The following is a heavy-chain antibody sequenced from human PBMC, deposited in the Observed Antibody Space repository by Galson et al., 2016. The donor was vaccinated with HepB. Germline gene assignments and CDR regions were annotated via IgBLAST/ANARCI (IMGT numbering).Heavy chain of an antibody. J-gene: IGHJ4*02. CDR1: GFTFRSYG. D-gene: IGHD6-19*01. CDR3: ARDSPGHNAQWLVRPLEF. CDR2: SWYDGQYK. Sequence: SLRLSCAGSGFTFRSYGLHWVRQAPGKGLAWVAVSWYDGQYKSYADSVKGRFTIPRDNSKSTLFLQMNSLRPEDTAVYYCARDSPGHNAQWLVRPLEFWGQGTLVTVSS. V-gene: IGHV3-33*01.